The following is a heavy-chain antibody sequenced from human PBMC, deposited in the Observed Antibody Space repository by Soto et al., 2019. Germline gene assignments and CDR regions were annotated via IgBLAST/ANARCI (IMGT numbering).Heavy chain of an antibody. Sequence: ASVKVSCKASGYTFTNYYLHWVRQAPGQGLEWMGIINPDGGGTTYAQKFQGRVTMTRDTSTSTVYMELSSLRSEDTAVYYCARDPIVGVGVLGPGFDYWGQGTLVTVSS. D-gene: IGHD3-16*02. CDR1: GYTFTNYY. CDR3: ARDPIVGVGVLGPGFDY. J-gene: IGHJ4*02. CDR2: INPDGGGT. V-gene: IGHV1-46*03.